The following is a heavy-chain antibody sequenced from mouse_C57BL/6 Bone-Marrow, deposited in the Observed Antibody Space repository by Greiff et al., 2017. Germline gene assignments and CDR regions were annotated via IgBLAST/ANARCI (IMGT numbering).Heavy chain of an antibody. CDR3: GAVPFDY. Sequence: QVQLKQPGAELVKPGASVKLSCKASGYTFTSYWMQWVKQRPGKGLEWIGEIDPSDSYTNYNQKFKGKATLTVDKSSSTAYMQLSSLTSEDSAVYYCGAVPFDYWGQGTTLTVSS. J-gene: IGHJ2*01. CDR2: IDPSDSYT. CDR1: GYTFTSYW. V-gene: IGHV1-50*01.